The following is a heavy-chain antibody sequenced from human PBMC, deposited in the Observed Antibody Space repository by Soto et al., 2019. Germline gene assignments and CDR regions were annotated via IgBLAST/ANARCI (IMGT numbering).Heavy chain of an antibody. J-gene: IGHJ4*02. CDR1: GFTFSSYA. CDR3: ARNLNGYGNWDY. D-gene: IGHD1-1*01. Sequence: GSLRLSCAASGFTFSSYAMNWVRQAPGKGLEWVSGISGSGNSTYYADSVKGRFTISRDNSKNTLYLQMNNLSPEDTAVYYCARNLNGYGNWDYWGQGNLVTVSS. V-gene: IGHV3-23*01. CDR2: ISGSGNST.